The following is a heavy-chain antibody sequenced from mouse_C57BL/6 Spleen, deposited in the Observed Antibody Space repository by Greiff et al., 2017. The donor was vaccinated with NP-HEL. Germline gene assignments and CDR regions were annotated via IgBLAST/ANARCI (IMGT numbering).Heavy chain of an antibody. CDR3: ARGLREGYYYAMDY. CDR2: IDPSDSET. J-gene: IGHJ4*01. Sequence: VQLQQPGAELVRPGSSVKLSCKASGYTFTSYWMHWVKQRPIQGLEWIGNIDPSDSETHYNQKFKDKATLTVDKSSSTAYMQLSSLTSEDSAVYYCARGLREGYYYAMDYWGQGTSVTVSS. D-gene: IGHD2-4*01. CDR1: GYTFTSYW. V-gene: IGHV1-52*01.